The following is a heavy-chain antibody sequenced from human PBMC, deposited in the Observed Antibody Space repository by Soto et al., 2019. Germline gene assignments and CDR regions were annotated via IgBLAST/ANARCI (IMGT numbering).Heavy chain of an antibody. Sequence: QVQLVQSGAEVKKPGSSVKVSCKASGGTFSSYTISWVRQAPGQGLEWMGRIIPILGIANYAQKFQGRVTITADKSTSTAYMELSSLRSEDTAVYYCARGGGLGESQLFDYWGQGTLVTVSS. CDR3: ARGGGLGESQLFDY. V-gene: IGHV1-69*02. CDR1: GGTFSSYT. D-gene: IGHD3-16*01. J-gene: IGHJ4*02. CDR2: IIPILGIA.